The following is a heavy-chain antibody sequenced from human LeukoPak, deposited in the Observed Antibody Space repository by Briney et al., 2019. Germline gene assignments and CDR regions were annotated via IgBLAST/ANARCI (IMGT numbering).Heavy chain of an antibody. CDR1: EFTFSSYW. V-gene: IGHV3-7*03. J-gene: IGHJ4*02. Sequence: GGSLRLSCEASEFTFSSYWMHWVRQPPGKGLEWLANINEAGVEKYHVDSVKGRFTIFRDNAKNSLYLQMNNLRAEDTAVYYCARELSRTGAFDYWGQGTLVTVSS. CDR2: INEAGVEK. D-gene: IGHD3-10*01. CDR3: ARELSRTGAFDY.